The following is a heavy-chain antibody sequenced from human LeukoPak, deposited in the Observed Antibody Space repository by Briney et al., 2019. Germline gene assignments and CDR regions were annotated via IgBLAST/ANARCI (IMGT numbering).Heavy chain of an antibody. CDR2: IYYSGST. V-gene: IGHV4-59*01. CDR1: GGSISSYY. Sequence: PSEALSLTCTVSGGSISSYYWSWIRQPPGKGLEWIGYIYYSGSTNYNPSLKSRVTISVDTSKNQFSLKLSSVTAADTAVYYCARGGGPRWFDPWGQGTLVTVSS. CDR3: ARGGGPRWFDP. D-gene: IGHD3-16*01. J-gene: IGHJ5*02.